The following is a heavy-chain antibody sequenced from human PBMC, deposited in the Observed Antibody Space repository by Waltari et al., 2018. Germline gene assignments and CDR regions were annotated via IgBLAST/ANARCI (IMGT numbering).Heavy chain of an antibody. CDR1: GGSISSSSYY. CDR2: IYYSGST. D-gene: IGHD6-13*01. V-gene: IGHV4-39*07. Sequence: QLQLQESGPGLVKPSETLSLTCTVSGGSISSSSYYWGWIRQPPGKGLEWIGSIYYSGSTYYNPSLKSRVTISVDTSKNQFSLKLSSVTAADTAVYYCAREGGSSRYLAYYFDYWGQGTLVTVSS. CDR3: AREGGSSRYLAYYFDY. J-gene: IGHJ4*02.